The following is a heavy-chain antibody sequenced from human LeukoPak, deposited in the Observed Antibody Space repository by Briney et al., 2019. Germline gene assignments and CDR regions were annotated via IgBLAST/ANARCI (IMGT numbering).Heavy chain of an antibody. Sequence: ASVKVSCKASGGTFSSYAISWVRQAPGQGLEWMGGIIPIFGTANYAQKFQGRVTITADESTSTAYMELSSLRSEDTAVYYCAIYCTNGVCYTEVLSSYYYYCMDVWGQGTTVTVSS. J-gene: IGHJ6*02. D-gene: IGHD2-8*01. V-gene: IGHV1-69*13. CDR1: GGTFSSYA. CDR3: AIYCTNGVCYTEVLSSYYYYCMDV. CDR2: IIPIFGTA.